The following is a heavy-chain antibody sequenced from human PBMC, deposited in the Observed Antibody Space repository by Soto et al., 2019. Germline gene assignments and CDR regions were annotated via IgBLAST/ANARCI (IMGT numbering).Heavy chain of an antibody. J-gene: IGHJ4*02. CDR1: GFTFSSYS. CDR3: ARDAALIAARVFDY. V-gene: IGHV3-21*01. D-gene: IGHD6-6*01. Sequence: GGTLRLSCAASGFTFSSYSMNWVRPAPGKGLEWVSSISSSSSYIYYADSVKGRFTISRDNAKNSLYLQMNSLRAEDTAVYYCARDAALIAARVFDYWGQGTLVTVSS. CDR2: ISSSSSYI.